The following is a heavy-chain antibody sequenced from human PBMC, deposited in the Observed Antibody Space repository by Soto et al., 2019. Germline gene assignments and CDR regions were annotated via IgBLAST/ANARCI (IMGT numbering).Heavy chain of an antibody. CDR1: GGSISSYY. Sequence: SSETLSLTCTVSGGSISSYYWSWIRQPPGKGLEWIGYIYYSGSTNYNPSLKSRVTISVDKSKNQFSLKLSSVTAADTAVYYCARRTYDGLDVWGQGTTVTVSS. CDR3: ARRTYDGLDV. CDR2: IYYSGST. V-gene: IGHV4-59*12. J-gene: IGHJ6*02. D-gene: IGHD3-3*01.